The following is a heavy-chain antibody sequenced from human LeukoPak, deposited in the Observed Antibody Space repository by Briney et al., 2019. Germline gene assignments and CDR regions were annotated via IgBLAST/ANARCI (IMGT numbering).Heavy chain of an antibody. V-gene: IGHV1-69*05. CDR1: GDTFRSYG. J-gene: IGHJ4*02. CDR3: ARDSLKTATPLDY. D-gene: IGHD1-26*01. CDR2: IIPIFGTT. Sequence: SVKVSCKASGDTFRSYGINWVRQAPGQGLEWMGRIIPIFGTTNYAQKFQGRVTITTDESTSTAYMKLSSLRSEDTAIYYCARDSLKTATPLDYWGQGTLVTVSS.